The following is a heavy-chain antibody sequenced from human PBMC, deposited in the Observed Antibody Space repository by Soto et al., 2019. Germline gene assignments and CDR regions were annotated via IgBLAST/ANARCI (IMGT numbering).Heavy chain of an antibody. D-gene: IGHD3-10*01. CDR2: INHSGST. Sequence: SETLSLTCAVYGGSFSGYYWSWIRQPPGKGLEWIGEINHSGSTNYNPSLKSRVTISVDTSKNQFSLKLSSVTAADTAVYYCARYYGSGSYFRFDPWGQGTLVTVSS. CDR3: ARYYGSGSYFRFDP. CDR1: GGSFSGYY. V-gene: IGHV4-34*01. J-gene: IGHJ5*02.